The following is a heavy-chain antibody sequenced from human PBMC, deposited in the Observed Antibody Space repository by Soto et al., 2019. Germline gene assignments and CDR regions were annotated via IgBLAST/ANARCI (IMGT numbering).Heavy chain of an antibody. CDR1: GYTFSTFA. CDR3: ARSSGWYALDI. CDR2: VNGGDGNT. V-gene: IGHV1-3*01. D-gene: IGHD6-19*01. J-gene: IGHJ3*02. Sequence: QVQLVQSGAEVKKPGASVKISCKASGYTFSTFAIHWVRQAPGQRPEWMGWVNGGDGNTRFSQNFQGRVTLTRDASANTAYMELSSLGSEDTAVSYCARSSGWYALDIWGQGTMVSVSS.